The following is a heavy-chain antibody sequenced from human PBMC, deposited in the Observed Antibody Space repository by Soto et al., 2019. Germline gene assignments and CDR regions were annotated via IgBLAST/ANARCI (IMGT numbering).Heavy chain of an antibody. CDR1: GGSISSSNW. Sequence: QVQLQESGPGLVKPSGTLSLTCAVSGGSISSSNWWSWVRQPPGKGLEWIGEIYHSGSTNYNPSLKSRVTISVDKSQNQFPLKLGSGAAPDPAVYYCARIFSRGGGVDYWGQGTLVTVSS. CDR2: IYHSGST. V-gene: IGHV4-4*02. J-gene: IGHJ4*02. CDR3: ARIFSRGGGVDY. D-gene: IGHD2-2*01.